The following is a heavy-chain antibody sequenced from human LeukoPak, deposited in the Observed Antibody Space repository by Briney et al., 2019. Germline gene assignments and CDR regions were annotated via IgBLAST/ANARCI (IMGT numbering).Heavy chain of an antibody. CDR2: IHSGGSP. Sequence: GGSLRLSCAASGFPFSSYAMNWVRQAPGKGLEWVSVIHSGGSPFYVDSVKGRFTISRDNSKNTLYLQMNSLRAEDTAVYYCARGRGLDVWGQGTTVTVSS. CDR3: ARGRGLDV. V-gene: IGHV3-53*01. CDR1: GFPFSSYA. J-gene: IGHJ6*02.